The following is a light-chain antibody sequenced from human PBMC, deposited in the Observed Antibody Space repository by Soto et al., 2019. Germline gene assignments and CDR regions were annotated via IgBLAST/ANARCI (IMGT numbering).Light chain of an antibody. V-gene: IGLV2-23*02. J-gene: IGLJ2*01. CDR3: CSYAGSSTLV. Sequence: QSALTQPASVSGSPGQSITISCTGTSSDVGTYNLVSWHQQHPGKAPKLMIYEVDKRPSGVSNRFSGSKSGNTASLTISGLQAEDEADYYCCSYAGSSTLVFGGGTKLTVI. CDR1: SSDVGTYNL. CDR2: EVD.